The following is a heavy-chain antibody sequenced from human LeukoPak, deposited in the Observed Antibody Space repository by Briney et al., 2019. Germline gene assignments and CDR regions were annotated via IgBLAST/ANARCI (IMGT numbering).Heavy chain of an antibody. CDR1: GFTFSNAW. Sequence: GGSLRLSCAASGFTFSNAWMSWVRQAPGKGLEWVGRIKSKTDGGTTDYAAPVKGRFTISRDDSKNTLNLQMNSLRAEDTAVYYCASTTRYFDNNWFDPWGQGTLVTVSS. J-gene: IGHJ5*02. V-gene: IGHV3-15*01. CDR3: ASTTRYFDNNWFDP. CDR2: IKSKTDGGTT. D-gene: IGHD3-9*01.